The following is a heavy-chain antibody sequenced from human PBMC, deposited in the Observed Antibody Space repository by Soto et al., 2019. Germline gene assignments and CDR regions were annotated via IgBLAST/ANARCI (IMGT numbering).Heavy chain of an antibody. CDR2: IYPGDSDT. J-gene: IGHJ6*02. CDR1: GYSFTTYW. D-gene: IGHD3-16*01. CDR3: ATEGEMPYYYYGLDV. Sequence: GEALKISCKGSGYSFTTYWIGWVRQMPGKGLERMGIIYPGDSDTKYSPSFQGQVTISADKSISTAYLQWSSLKASDTAMYYWATEGEMPYYYYGLDVWGQGTTVTFSS. V-gene: IGHV5-51*01.